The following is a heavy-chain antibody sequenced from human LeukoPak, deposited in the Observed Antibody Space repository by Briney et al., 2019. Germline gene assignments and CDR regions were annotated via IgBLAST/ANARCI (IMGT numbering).Heavy chain of an antibody. CDR3: ARSYPNYYDSSCYLDY. CDR1: GYSFTSYW. Sequence: GESLKISCKGSGYSFTSYWIGWVRQMPGKGLEWMGIIYPGDSDTRYSPSFQGQVTISADKSISTAYLQWSSLKASDTAMYYCARSYPNYYDSSCYLDYWGQGTLVTVSS. D-gene: IGHD3-22*01. CDR2: IYPGDSDT. J-gene: IGHJ4*02. V-gene: IGHV5-51*01.